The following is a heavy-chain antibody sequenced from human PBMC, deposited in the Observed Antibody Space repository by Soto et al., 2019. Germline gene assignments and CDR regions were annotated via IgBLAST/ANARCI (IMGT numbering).Heavy chain of an antibody. V-gene: IGHV5-51*01. D-gene: IGHD2-8*01. CDR1: GYTFTTFW. CDR3: ARGYCTTSICDPWFDP. J-gene: IGHJ5*02. CDR2: IYPGDSEA. Sequence: PGESLKISCXASGYTFTTFWIGWVRQMPGEGLEWMGIIYPGDSEARYSPSFQGQVTISVDKSITTAYLQWSSLKASDSAMYFCARGYCTTSICDPWFDPWGQGTLVTVSS.